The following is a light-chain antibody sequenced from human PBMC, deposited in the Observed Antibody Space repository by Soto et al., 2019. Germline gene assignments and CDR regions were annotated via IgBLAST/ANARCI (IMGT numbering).Light chain of an antibody. Sequence: DIQMTQSPSSVSASVGDRVSITCRASQGISNWLAWYQQKPGRAPKLLIYAASSLQSGVSSRFSGSGSGTDFTLTISSLQPEDFATYYCQQYNSYSPLTFGGGTKVDIK. V-gene: IGKV1D-12*01. J-gene: IGKJ4*01. CDR1: QGISNW. CDR3: QQYNSYSPLT. CDR2: AAS.